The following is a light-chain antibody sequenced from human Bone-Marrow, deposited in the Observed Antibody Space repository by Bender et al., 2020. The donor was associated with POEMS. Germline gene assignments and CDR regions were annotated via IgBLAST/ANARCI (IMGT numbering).Light chain of an antibody. CDR1: TSDLSDYNY. Sequence: QSALTQPRSVSGSPGQSVTISCTGTTSDLSDYNYVSWYQHHPGKAPKLIIYDVSNRPSGVSNRFSGSKSGNTASLTISGLQAEDEADYYCTLYTSSSTHVFGSGTKVTVL. CDR3: TLYTSSSTHV. J-gene: IGLJ1*01. CDR2: DVS. V-gene: IGLV2-14*03.